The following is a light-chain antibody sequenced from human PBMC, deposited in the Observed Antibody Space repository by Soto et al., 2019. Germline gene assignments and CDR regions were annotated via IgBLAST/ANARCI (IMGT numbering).Light chain of an antibody. CDR1: QSVSNY. CDR2: DAS. V-gene: IGKV3-11*01. J-gene: IGKJ1*01. Sequence: EIVLTQSPATLSLSPGERATLSCRASQSVSNYLAWYQQKPGQTPKLLIYDASNRATGIPARFSGSGSGTDFTPTIGSLEAEDFAVYYCEQRSNWPPWTFGQGTKVEIK. CDR3: EQRSNWPPWT.